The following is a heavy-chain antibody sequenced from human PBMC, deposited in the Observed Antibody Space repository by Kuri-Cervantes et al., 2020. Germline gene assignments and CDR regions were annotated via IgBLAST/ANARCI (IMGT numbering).Heavy chain of an antibody. Sequence: GGSLRLSCAASGFTFSDHYMDWVRQAPGKGLEWVGRTRNKANSYTTEYAASVKGRFTTSRDDSKNSLYLQMNSLKTEDTAVYYCAREGYCSGGSCYRGAFDIWGQGTMVTVSS. J-gene: IGHJ3*02. D-gene: IGHD2-15*01. CDR3: AREGYCSGGSCYRGAFDI. CDR1: GFTFSDHY. CDR2: TRNKANSYTT. V-gene: IGHV3-72*01.